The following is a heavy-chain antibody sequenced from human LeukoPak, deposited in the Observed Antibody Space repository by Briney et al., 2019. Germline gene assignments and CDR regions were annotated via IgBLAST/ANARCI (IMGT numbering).Heavy chain of an antibody. CDR1: GASINIYTYY. J-gene: IGHJ6*03. V-gene: IGHV4-39*07. CDR3: TTDPGHPPYYYYYYYMDV. CDR2: VSYSGSP. Sequence: SETLSLTCTVSGASINIYTYYWGWIRQPPGKGLEWIGSVSYSGSPYYNPSLTSRATISVDTSRNQVSLKLTSVTAADTAVYYCTTDPGHPPYYYYYYYMDVWGKGTTVTVSS.